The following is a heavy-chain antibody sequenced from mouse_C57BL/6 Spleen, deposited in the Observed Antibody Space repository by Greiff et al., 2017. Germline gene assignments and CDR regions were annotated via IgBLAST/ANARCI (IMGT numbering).Heavy chain of an antibody. CDR2: IYPGDGDT. J-gene: IGHJ2*01. Sequence: QVQLQQSGPELVKPGASVKISCKASGYAFSSSWMNWVKQRPGKGLEWIGRIYPGDGDTNYNGKFKGKATLTADKASSTAYMQLSSLTSEDSAVXFCARRTMAYYFDYWGQGTTLTVSS. D-gene: IGHD1-1*02. CDR3: ARRTMAYYFDY. CDR1: GYAFSSSW. V-gene: IGHV1-82*01.